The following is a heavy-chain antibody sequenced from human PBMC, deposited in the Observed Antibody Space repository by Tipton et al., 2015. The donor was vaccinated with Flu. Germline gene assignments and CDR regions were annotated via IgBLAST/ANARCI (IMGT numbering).Heavy chain of an antibody. CDR2: IYYSGST. V-gene: IGHV4-39*01. CDR3: ARHGRPLQQSGYAYGMDV. Sequence: TLSLTCTVSGGSISSSTYYWGWIRQPPGKGLEWIGTIYYSGSTYYNPSPKSRVTISVDTSKNQFSLKLSSVTAADAAVYYCARHGRPLQQSGYAYGMDVWGQGTTVTVSS. CDR1: GGSISSSTYY. J-gene: IGHJ6*02. D-gene: IGHD3-9*01.